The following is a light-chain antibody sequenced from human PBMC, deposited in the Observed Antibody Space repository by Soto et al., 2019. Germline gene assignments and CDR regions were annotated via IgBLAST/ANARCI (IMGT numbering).Light chain of an antibody. CDR1: QSVSNNY. V-gene: IGKV3-20*01. J-gene: IGKJ2*01. Sequence: EVVLTQSPGTLSLSPGERATLSCRASQSVSNNYLAWYQQKPGQAPRLLIFGSSDRATGIPDRFSGSGSGTDFTLTISRLEPDDFAMYYCQQYGSSPPYTFGLGTKLEIK. CDR2: GSS. CDR3: QQYGSSPPYT.